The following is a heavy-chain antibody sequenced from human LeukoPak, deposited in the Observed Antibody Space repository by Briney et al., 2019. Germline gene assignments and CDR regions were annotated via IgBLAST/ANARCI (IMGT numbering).Heavy chain of an antibody. CDR3: ARAPSSPRYYYYMDV. Sequence: SVKVSCKASGGTFSSYAISWVRQAPGQGLEWMGRIIPILGIANYAQKFQGRVTITADKSTSTAYMELSSLRSEDTAVYYCARAPSSPRYYYYMDVWGKGTTVTVSS. CDR1: GGTFSSYA. J-gene: IGHJ6*03. D-gene: IGHD2-15*01. V-gene: IGHV1-69*04. CDR2: IIPILGIA.